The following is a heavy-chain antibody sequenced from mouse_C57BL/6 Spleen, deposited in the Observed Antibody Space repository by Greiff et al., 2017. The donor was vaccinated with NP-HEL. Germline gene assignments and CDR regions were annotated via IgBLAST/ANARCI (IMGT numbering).Heavy chain of an antibody. V-gene: IGHV2-2*01. J-gene: IGHJ3*01. CDR2: IWSGGST. CDR1: GFSLTSYG. Sequence: QVHVKQSGPGLVQPSQSLSITCTVSGFSLTSYGVHWVRQSPGKGLEWLGVIWSGGSTDYNAAFISRLSISKDNSKSQVFFKMNSLQADDTAIYYCARKSYYSNYVWFAYWGQGTLVTVSA. D-gene: IGHD2-5*01. CDR3: ARKSYYSNYVWFAY.